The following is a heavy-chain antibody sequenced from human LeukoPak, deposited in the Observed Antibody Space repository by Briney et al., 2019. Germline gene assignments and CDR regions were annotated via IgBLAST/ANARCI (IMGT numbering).Heavy chain of an antibody. V-gene: IGHV4-4*07. Sequence: SETLSLTCTVSGGSISSYYWSWIRQPAGKGLKWIGRIYTSGSTNYNPSLKSRITMSLDTSKNQFSLKLSSVTAADTAVYYCARGGYYYDTKDWSQGTLVTVSS. D-gene: IGHD3-22*01. J-gene: IGHJ4*02. CDR1: GGSISSYY. CDR3: ARGGYYYDTKD. CDR2: IYTSGST.